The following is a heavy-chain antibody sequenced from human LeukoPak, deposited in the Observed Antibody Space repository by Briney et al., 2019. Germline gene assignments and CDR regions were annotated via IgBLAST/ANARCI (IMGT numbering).Heavy chain of an antibody. J-gene: IGHJ4*02. CDR3: ARDQGYYDSSGTVN. Sequence: GGSLRFSCAASGFTFSTYEMNWVPQAPGKGREGVSYISSSGSTIYYAVSVKGRFTISRDNAKNSLYLQMNSLRAEDTAVYYCARDQGYYDSSGTVNWGQGTLVTVSS. CDR2: ISSSGSTI. CDR1: GFTFSTYE. V-gene: IGHV3-48*03. D-gene: IGHD3-22*01.